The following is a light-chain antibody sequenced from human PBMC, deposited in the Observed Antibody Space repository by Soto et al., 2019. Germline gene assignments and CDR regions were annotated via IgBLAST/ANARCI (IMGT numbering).Light chain of an antibody. Sequence: QSVLTQPPSASGTSGQRVTISCSGSASNIGNNFVNWYQQLPGTAPKVLIYNSNQRPSGVPDRFSGSKSDTSASLAISGLQSEDEADYYCATWDDSLNGVVFGGGTKVTVL. J-gene: IGLJ2*01. CDR3: ATWDDSLNGVV. CDR2: NSN. V-gene: IGLV1-44*01. CDR1: ASNIGNNF.